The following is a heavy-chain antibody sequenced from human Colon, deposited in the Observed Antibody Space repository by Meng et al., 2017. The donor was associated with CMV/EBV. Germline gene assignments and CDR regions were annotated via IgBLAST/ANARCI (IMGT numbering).Heavy chain of an antibody. CDR1: GFTFSSYS. CDR2: ISSSSSYI. D-gene: IGHD2-2*01. Sequence: GSLRLSCAASGFTFSSYSMNWVRQAPGKGLEWVSSISSSSSYIYYADSVKGRFTISRDNAKNSLYLQMNSLRAEDTAVYYCARVTVVPAAYDAFDMWGQGTMVTVSS. V-gene: IGHV3-21*01. J-gene: IGHJ3*02. CDR3: ARVTVVPAAYDAFDM.